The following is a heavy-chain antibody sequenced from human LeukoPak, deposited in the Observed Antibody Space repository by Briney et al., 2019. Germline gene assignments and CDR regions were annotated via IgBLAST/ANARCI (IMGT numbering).Heavy chain of an antibody. D-gene: IGHD2-8*01. V-gene: IGHV3-30*02. CDR2: IGYDGSNT. CDR3: AKDAVAACSNGVCYTFYYYHMDV. CDR1: GFTFGRYG. Sequence: GGSLRLSCAASGFTFGRYGMHWVRQAPGKGLEWVAFIGYDGSNTFYADSVKGRFTISRDNSKNTLYLQMNSLRAEDTSVYYCAKDAVAACSNGVCYTFYYYHMDVWGKGDTVTVSS. J-gene: IGHJ6*03.